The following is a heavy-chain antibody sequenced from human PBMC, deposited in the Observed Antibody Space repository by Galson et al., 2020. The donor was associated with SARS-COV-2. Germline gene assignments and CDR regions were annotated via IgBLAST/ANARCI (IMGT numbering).Heavy chain of an antibody. CDR1: GFTFGEYA. V-gene: IGHV3-53*04. Sequence: GGSLRLSCTAAGFTFGEYAMTWVRQAPGKGLEWVSVIYSGGSTHYADSVKGRFTISRHNSKNTLYLQMNSLRIEDTAVYYCARDASTSVPDGYAFDVWGQGTMVTVSS. CDR2: IYSGGST. J-gene: IGHJ3*01. CDR3: ARDASTSVPDGYAFDV. D-gene: IGHD4-17*01.